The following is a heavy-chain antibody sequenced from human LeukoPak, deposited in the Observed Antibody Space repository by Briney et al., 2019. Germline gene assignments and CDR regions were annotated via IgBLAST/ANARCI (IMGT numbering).Heavy chain of an antibody. CDR1: EFTFSTYS. Sequence: PGRSLRLSCAASEFTFSTYSMHWVRQAPGKGLEWVAVISYDGGFERYADSVKSRFTISRDNSKNTLYLQMNSLATEDTAVYYCAGQYYHISTGHYNGFAPWGQGTLFTVSS. D-gene: IGHD3-9*01. CDR3: AGQYYHISTGHYNGFAP. J-gene: IGHJ5*02. V-gene: IGHV3-30*04. CDR2: ISYDGGFE.